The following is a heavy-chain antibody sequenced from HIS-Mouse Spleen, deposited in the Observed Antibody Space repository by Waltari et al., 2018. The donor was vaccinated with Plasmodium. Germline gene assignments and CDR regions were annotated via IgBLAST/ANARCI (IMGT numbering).Heavy chain of an antibody. CDR3: ARVLGYKAAAGTFVEYFQH. CDR2: INPNSGGT. D-gene: IGHD6-13*01. V-gene: IGHV1-2*02. CDR1: GSTFTGYY. Sequence: AQLVQSGAAVKKPGASVKVSCKASGSTFTGYYMHWVRQAPVQGIAWMGWINPNSGGTNYAQKFQGRVTMTRDTSISTAYMELSRLRSDDTAVYYCARVLGYKAAAGTFVEYFQHWGQGTLVTVSS. J-gene: IGHJ1*01.